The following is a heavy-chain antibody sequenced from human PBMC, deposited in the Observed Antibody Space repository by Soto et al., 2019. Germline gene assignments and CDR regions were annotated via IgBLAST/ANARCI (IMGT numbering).Heavy chain of an antibody. Sequence: SETLSLTCTVSGRSITSGDYYWSWIRQPPGEGLEWIGYIYYTGSTYYNPSLKSQFTMSVDTSKSQFSLNLSSVTAADAAVYYCATVIRDTAMGYFDYWGQGLLVTVSS. J-gene: IGHJ4*02. V-gene: IGHV4-30-4*01. CDR2: IYYTGST. D-gene: IGHD5-18*01. CDR1: GRSITSGDYY. CDR3: ATVIRDTAMGYFDY.